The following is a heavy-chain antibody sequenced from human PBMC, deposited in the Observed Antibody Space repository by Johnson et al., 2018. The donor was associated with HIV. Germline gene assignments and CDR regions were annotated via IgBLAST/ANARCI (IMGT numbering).Heavy chain of an antibody. J-gene: IGHJ3*02. V-gene: IGHV3-30*14. Sequence: QVQLVESGGGVVQPGRSLRLSCAASGFTFSSYAMHWVRQAPGKGLEWVAVISYDGSNKYYADSVKGRFTISRDNSKNTLYLQMNSLRAEDTAVYYCARDRPYYYGSGDAFDIWGQGTMVTVSS. CDR1: GFTFSSYA. D-gene: IGHD3-10*01. CDR2: ISYDGSNK. CDR3: ARDRPYYYGSGDAFDI.